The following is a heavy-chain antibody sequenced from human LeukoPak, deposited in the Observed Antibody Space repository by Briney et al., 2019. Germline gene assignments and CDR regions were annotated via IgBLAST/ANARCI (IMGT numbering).Heavy chain of an antibody. D-gene: IGHD3-3*01. CDR2: ISDDGSIE. CDR1: GFIFSRYG. V-gene: IGHV3-30*18. CDR3: AKEHYYDFWSGYYHREFDY. Sequence: GGSLRLSCAASGFIFSRYGMHWLRHAPGKGRECVAVISDDGSIEYYADSVKGRFTISRDNSKNTPNLQMNSLRPEDTAVYYFAKEHYYDFWSGYYHREFDYWGQGTLVTVSS. J-gene: IGHJ4*02.